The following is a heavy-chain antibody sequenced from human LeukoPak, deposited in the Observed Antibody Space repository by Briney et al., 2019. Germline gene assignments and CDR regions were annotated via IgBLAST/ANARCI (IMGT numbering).Heavy chain of an antibody. CDR3: ARGSPRPASSNDY. CDR1: GVSLSNYY. D-gene: IGHD6-6*01. Sequence: SETLSLTCTVSGVSLSNYYWSWIRQPAGKGLERIGRIYTSGSTKYNPSLKSRVTISVDKSKNQFSLKLSSVTAADTAVYYCARGSPRPASSNDYWGQGTLVTVSS. CDR2: IYTSGST. V-gene: IGHV4-4*07. J-gene: IGHJ4*02.